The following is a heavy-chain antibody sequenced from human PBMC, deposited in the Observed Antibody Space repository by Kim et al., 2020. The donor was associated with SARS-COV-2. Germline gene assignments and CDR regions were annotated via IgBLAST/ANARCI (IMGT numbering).Heavy chain of an antibody. V-gene: IGHV3-53*01. D-gene: IGHD1-1*01. CDR3: ARNKTAGKYNSPFDY. J-gene: IGHJ4*02. Sequence: GGSLRLSCAASGLTVSSNYMNWVRQAPGEGLEWVSVLYSGGSTHYADSVRGRFTISRDNSKNTLYLQMNSLRVEDTAIYYCARNKTAGKYNSPFDYWAKG. CDR2: LYSGGST. CDR1: GLTVSSNY.